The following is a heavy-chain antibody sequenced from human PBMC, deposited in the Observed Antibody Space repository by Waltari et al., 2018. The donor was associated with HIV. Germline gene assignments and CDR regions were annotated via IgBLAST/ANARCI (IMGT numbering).Heavy chain of an antibody. Sequence: QVQLQESGPGLVKPSQTLSLTCTVSGGSISSGDYYWSWIRQPPGKGLEWIGYIYYSGITYYHPALKSRVTISVDTSKNQFSLKLSSVTAADTAVYYCARAADGYPLNRFDPWGQGTLVTVSS. D-gene: IGHD5-18*01. J-gene: IGHJ5*02. CDR3: ARAADGYPLNRFDP. CDR1: GGSISSGDYY. CDR2: IYYSGIT. V-gene: IGHV4-30-4*01.